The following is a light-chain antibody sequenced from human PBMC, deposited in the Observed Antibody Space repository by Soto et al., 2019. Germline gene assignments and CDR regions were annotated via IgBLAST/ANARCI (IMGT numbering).Light chain of an antibody. CDR2: WAS. Sequence: DIVMTQSPDSLAVSLGERATINCKSSQSVLYSSNNKNYLAWYQQKPGQPPKLLIYWASTRASGVPDRFSGSGSGTDFTLTISSLQAEDVAVYYCQQYDSPPRTFGQGTKLEIK. V-gene: IGKV4-1*01. CDR3: QQYDSPPRT. J-gene: IGKJ2*01. CDR1: QSVLYSSNNKNY.